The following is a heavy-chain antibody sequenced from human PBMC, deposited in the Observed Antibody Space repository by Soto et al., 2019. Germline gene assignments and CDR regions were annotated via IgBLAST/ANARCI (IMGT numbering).Heavy chain of an antibody. J-gene: IGHJ5*02. CDR2: ISDTGGNT. V-gene: IGHV3-23*01. CDR3: AKDGATRAWFGP. CDR1: GFTFSRSA. D-gene: IGHD1-26*01. Sequence: EVQLLESGGGLVQPGGSLRLSCAASGFTFSRSAMNWVRQAPGKGLEWVSLISDTGGNTYYADSVKGRFSIFRDNSKNMLYLQMNSLRVEDTAVYYCAKDGATRAWFGPWGQGTLVIVSS.